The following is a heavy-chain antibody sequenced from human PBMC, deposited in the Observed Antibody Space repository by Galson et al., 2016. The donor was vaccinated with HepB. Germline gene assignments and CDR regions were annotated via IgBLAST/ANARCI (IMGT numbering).Heavy chain of an antibody. Sequence: SLRLSCAASGFTFSNYAMHWVRQAPGKGLEWVSAISGSGGSTYYADSVKGRFTISRDNSKNKLYLQMNSLRVEDTALYYCAKDTRSGFYSRLFDPWGQGTLVTVSS. CDR3: AKDTRSGFYSRLFDP. CDR2: ISGSGGST. CDR1: GFTFSNYA. V-gene: IGHV3-23*01. J-gene: IGHJ5*02. D-gene: IGHD3-3*01.